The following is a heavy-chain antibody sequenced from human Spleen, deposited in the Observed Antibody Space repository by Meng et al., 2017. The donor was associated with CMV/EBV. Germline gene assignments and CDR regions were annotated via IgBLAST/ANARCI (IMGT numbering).Heavy chain of an antibody. V-gene: IGHV6-1*01. CDR2: TYFRSKWYR. CDR3: ARDRYDYGDYPYYYGMDV. D-gene: IGHD4-17*01. J-gene: IGHJ6*02. CDR1: GDSVSSNSAA. Sequence: SQTLSLTCAISGDSVSSNSAAWNWIRQSPSRGLEWLGGTYFRSKWYRDYAVSMKSRITINPDTSKNQFSLQLNSVTPEDTAVYYCARDRYDYGDYPYYYGMDVWGQGTTVTVSS.